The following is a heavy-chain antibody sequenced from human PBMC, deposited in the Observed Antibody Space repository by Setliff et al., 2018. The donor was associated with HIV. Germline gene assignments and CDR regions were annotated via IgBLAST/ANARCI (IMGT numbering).Heavy chain of an antibody. CDR2: VFYSGGA. Sequence: SETLSLTCTVSGGSISSYYWSWIRQPPGKGLEWIGIVFYSGGANYNPSPKSRITMSVDKSKNQFSLKLSAVTAADTAVYYCARLGDNSGYYYYYYMDVWGKGTTVTVSS. D-gene: IGHD6-19*01. V-gene: IGHV4-59*01. J-gene: IGHJ6*03. CDR1: GGSISSYY. CDR3: ARLGDNSGYYYYYYMDV.